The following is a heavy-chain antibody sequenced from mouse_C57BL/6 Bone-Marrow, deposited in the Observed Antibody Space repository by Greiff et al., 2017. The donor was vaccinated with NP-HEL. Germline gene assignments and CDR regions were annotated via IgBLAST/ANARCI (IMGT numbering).Heavy chain of an antibody. CDR3: AYYYGSSSYFDY. CDR2: FDPEDGET. Sequence: VQLKQSGAELVKPGASVKLSCTASGFNIKDYYMHWVKQRTEQGLEWIGRFDPEDGETKYAPKFQGKATITADTSSNTAYLQLSSLTSEDTAVYYCAYYYGSSSYFDYWGQGTTLTVSS. D-gene: IGHD1-1*01. V-gene: IGHV14-2*01. CDR1: GFNIKDYY. J-gene: IGHJ2*01.